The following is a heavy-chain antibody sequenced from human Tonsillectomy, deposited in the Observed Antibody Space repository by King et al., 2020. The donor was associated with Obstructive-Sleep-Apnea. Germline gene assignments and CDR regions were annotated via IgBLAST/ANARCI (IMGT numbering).Heavy chain of an antibody. J-gene: IGHJ4*02. V-gene: IGHV4-4*02. CDR1: GGSISSTNW. Sequence: QLQESGPGLVKPSGTLSLTCAVSGGSISSTNWWSWVRQTPGKGLEWIGEIYHTGSTNYNPSLKSRVTISVDKAKNQFSLKLNSLTAADTAVYYCGRWTVTPQIDYWGRGTLVTVSS. D-gene: IGHD4-11*01. CDR2: IYHTGST. CDR3: GRWTVTPQIDY.